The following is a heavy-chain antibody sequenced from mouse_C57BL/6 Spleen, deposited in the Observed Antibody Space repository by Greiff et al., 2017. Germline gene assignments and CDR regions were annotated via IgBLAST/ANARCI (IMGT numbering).Heavy chain of an antibody. CDR2: ISSGSSTI. Sequence: EVKLVESGGGLVKPGGSLKLSCAASGFTFSDYGMHWVRQAPEKGLEWVAYISSGSSTIYYADTVKGRFTISRDNAKNTLFLQMTSLRSEDTAMYYCARNWDRGKAWFAYWGQGTLVTVSA. CDR1: GFTFSDYG. CDR3: ARNWDRGKAWFAY. D-gene: IGHD4-1*01. V-gene: IGHV5-17*01. J-gene: IGHJ3*01.